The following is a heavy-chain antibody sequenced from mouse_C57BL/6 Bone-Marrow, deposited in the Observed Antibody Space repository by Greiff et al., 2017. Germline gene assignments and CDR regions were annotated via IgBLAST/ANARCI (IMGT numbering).Heavy chain of an antibody. CDR2: IWGVGST. V-gene: IGHV2-6*01. D-gene: IGHD2-2*01. J-gene: IGHJ1*03. CDR3: ARDGYYGYFDV. CDR1: GFSLTSYG. Sequence: VKLMESGPGLVAPSQSLSITCTVSGFSLTSYGVDWVRQSPGKGLEWLGVIWGVGSTNYNSAPKSRLSISKDNSKSQVLLKMNSLQTEDTAMYYCARDGYYGYFDVWGTGTTVTVSS.